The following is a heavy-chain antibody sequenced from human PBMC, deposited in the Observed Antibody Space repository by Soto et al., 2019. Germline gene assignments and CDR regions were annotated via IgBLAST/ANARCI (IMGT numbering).Heavy chain of an antibody. J-gene: IGHJ4*02. Sequence: QVQLVESGGGVVQPGRSLRLSCAASGFTFSSYGMHWVRQAPGKGLEWVAVIWDDASNKYYADSVKGRFTISRDNSKNPLYLQMNSLRAEDTAVYYCARDCAGYSSGWYQRGGFDYWGQGTLVTVSS. CDR3: ARDCAGYSSGWYQRGGFDY. D-gene: IGHD6-19*01. V-gene: IGHV3-33*01. CDR1: GFTFSSYG. CDR2: IWDDASNK.